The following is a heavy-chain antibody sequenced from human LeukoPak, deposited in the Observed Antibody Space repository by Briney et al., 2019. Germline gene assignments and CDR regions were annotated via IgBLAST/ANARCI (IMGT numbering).Heavy chain of an antibody. CDR2: INPNSGGT. V-gene: IGHV1-2*02. CDR1: GYTFTGYY. CDR3: ARAQTTVISPGAY. Sequence: GASVKVSCKASGYTFTGYYMHWVRQAPGQGLEWMGWINPNSGGTNYAQKFQGRVTMTTDTSTSTAYMELTSLTSDDTAVYYCARAQTTVISPGAYWGQGTLVTVSS. D-gene: IGHD4-23*01. J-gene: IGHJ4*02.